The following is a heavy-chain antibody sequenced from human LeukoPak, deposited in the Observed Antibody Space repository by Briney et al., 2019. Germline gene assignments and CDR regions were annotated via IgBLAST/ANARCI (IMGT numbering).Heavy chain of an antibody. D-gene: IGHD2-15*01. CDR1: GFTFSNAW. V-gene: IGHV3-53*01. Sequence: GGSLRLSCAASGFTFSNAWMSWVRQAPGKGLEWVSVIYSGGSTYYADSVKGRFTISRDNSKNTLYLQMNSLRAEDTAVYYCARDLEADHAFDIWGQGTMVTVSS. CDR2: IYSGGST. CDR3: ARDLEADHAFDI. J-gene: IGHJ3*02.